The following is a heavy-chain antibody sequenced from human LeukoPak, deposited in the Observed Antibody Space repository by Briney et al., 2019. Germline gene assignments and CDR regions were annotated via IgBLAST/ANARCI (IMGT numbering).Heavy chain of an antibody. CDR2: IYYSGST. Sequence: RSSETLSLTCTASGGSISSYYWSWIRQPPGKGLEWIGYIYYSGSTNYNPSLKSRVTISVDTSKNQFSLKLSSVTAADTAVYYCASMTTVTTIDYWGQGTLVTVSS. D-gene: IGHD4-11*01. J-gene: IGHJ4*02. CDR3: ASMTTVTTIDY. V-gene: IGHV4-59*01. CDR1: GGSISSYY.